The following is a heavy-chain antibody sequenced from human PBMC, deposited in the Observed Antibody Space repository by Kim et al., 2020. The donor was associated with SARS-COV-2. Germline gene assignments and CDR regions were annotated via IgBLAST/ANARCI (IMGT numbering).Heavy chain of an antibody. CDR1: GGTFSSYA. V-gene: IGHV1-69*06. J-gene: IGHJ5*02. D-gene: IGHD2-15*01. Sequence: SVQVSCKASGGTFSSYAISWVRQAPGQGLEWMGGIIPIFGTANYAQKFQGRVTITADKSTSTAYMELSSLRSEDTAVYYCARLAHGDIVVGGWFDPWGQGTLVTVSS. CDR2: IIPIFGTA. CDR3: ARLAHGDIVVGGWFDP.